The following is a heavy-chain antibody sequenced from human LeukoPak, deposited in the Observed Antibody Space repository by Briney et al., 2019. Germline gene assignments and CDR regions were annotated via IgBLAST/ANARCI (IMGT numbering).Heavy chain of an antibody. D-gene: IGHD3-22*01. V-gene: IGHV3-21*01. Sequence: AGGSLRLSCAASGFIFNNYNMNWVRQAPGKGLEWVSSISSNSVYKYYVDSVRGRYTISRDNAKDSLYLQMNSLTAEDTAVYYCTRDRVRDYYDSSGYPPHQNFDLWGRGTLVTVSS. CDR3: TRDRVRDYYDSSGYPPHQNFDL. CDR1: GFIFNNYN. J-gene: IGHJ2*01. CDR2: ISSNSVYK.